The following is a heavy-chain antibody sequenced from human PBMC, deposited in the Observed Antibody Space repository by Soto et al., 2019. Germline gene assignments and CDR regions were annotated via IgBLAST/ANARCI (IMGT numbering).Heavy chain of an antibody. Sequence: QVQLQESGPGLVKPSETLSLTCTVSSGFIRSYYWSWIRQPPGKGLEWIGYVYYNTNTNYNPSLKSRVTSSVDTSKNQFSLTLNSVTAADTAVYYCARGMEFYYYGMDVWGRGTTVTVSS. D-gene: IGHD3-10*01. J-gene: IGHJ6*02. V-gene: IGHV4-59*01. CDR2: VYYNTNT. CDR3: ARGMEFYYYGMDV. CDR1: SGFIRSYY.